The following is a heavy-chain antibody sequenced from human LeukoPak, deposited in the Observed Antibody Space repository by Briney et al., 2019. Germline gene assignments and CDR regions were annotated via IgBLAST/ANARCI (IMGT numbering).Heavy chain of an antibody. CDR1: GFLVSSNY. V-gene: IGHV3-53*01. Sequence: PGRSLRLSCAASGFLVSSNYMSWVRQAPGKGLEWVSVVYSGDNTDYADSVKGRFTISSDNSKNTLYLQMNSLTAEDTAVYHCVKDRSDTDMVYVVDFWGRGALVTVSA. CDR2: VYSGDNT. J-gene: IGHJ4*02. D-gene: IGHD5-18*01. CDR3: VKDRSDTDMVYVVDF.